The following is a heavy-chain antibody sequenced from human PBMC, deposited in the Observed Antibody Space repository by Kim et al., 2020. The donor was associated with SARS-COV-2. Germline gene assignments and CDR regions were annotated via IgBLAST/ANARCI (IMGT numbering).Heavy chain of an antibody. Sequence: NAGSLKGRFTISRYNAKNSLYLQMNSLRAEDTAVYFCARDGLGASDAFDIWGQGTVVTVSS. CDR3: ARDGLGASDAFDI. D-gene: IGHD1-26*01. V-gene: IGHV3-21*01. J-gene: IGHJ3*02.